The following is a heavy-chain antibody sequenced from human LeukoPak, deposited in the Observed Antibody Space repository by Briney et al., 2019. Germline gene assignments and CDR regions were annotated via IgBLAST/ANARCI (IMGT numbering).Heavy chain of an antibody. V-gene: IGHV1-18*01. Sequence: GASVKVSCKASGYTFTSYGISWVRQAPGQGLEWMGWISAYNGNTNYAQKLQGRVTMTTDTSTSTAYMELRSLRSDDTAVYYCARAPPPGYSSSWSDYWGQGTLVTVPS. CDR1: GYTFTSYG. D-gene: IGHD6-13*01. CDR3: ARAPPPGYSSSWSDY. CDR2: ISAYNGNT. J-gene: IGHJ4*02.